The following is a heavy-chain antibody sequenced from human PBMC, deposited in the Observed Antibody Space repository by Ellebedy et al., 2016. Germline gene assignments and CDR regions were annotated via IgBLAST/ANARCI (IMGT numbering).Heavy chain of an antibody. D-gene: IGHD2-21*02. J-gene: IGHJ3*02. V-gene: IGHV3-33*01. Sequence: GGSLRLSXAASGFTFSSYGMHWVRQAPGKGLEWVAVIWYDGSNKYYADSVKGRFTISRDNSKNTLYLQMNSLRAEDTAVYYCARGGGDWLHDAFDIWGQGTMVTVSS. CDR1: GFTFSSYG. CDR2: IWYDGSNK. CDR3: ARGGGDWLHDAFDI.